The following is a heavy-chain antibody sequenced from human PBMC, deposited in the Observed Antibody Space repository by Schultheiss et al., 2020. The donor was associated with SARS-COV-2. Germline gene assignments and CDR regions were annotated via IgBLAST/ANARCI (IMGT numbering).Heavy chain of an antibody. J-gene: IGHJ4*02. CDR2: IKSKTDGGTT. Sequence: GESLKISCGASGFTFSNAWMSWVRQAPGKGLEWVGRIKSKTDGGTTDYAAPVKGRFTISRDDSKNTLYLQMNSLKTEDTAVYYCTTEYYDILTGLDYWGQGTLVTVSS. CDR1: GFTFSNAW. D-gene: IGHD3-9*01. CDR3: TTEYYDILTGLDY. V-gene: IGHV3-15*01.